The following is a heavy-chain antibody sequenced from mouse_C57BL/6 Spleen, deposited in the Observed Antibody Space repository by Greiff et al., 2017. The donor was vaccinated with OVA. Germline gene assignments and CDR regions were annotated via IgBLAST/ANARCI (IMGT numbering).Heavy chain of an antibody. D-gene: IGHD2-4*01. CDR3: ARDYDYDVWAMDY. V-gene: IGHV3-6*01. J-gene: IGHJ4*01. CDR1: GYSITSGYY. Sequence: EVKLMESGPGLVKPSQSLSLTCSVTGYSITSGYYWNWIRQFPGNKLEWMGYISYDGSNNYNPSLKNRISITRDTSKNQFFLKLNSVTTEDTATYYCARDYDYDVWAMDYWGQGTSVTVSS. CDR2: ISYDGSN.